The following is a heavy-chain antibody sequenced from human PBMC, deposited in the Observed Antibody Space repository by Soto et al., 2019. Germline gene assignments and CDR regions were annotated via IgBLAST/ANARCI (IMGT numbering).Heavy chain of an antibody. CDR1: GSNFSGRT. D-gene: IGHD6-19*01. J-gene: IGHJ4*02. CDR3: ARAKRVDAVAGPFDY. Sequence: ASVKVSCKTSGSNFSGRTFNWVRQAPGQSLEWMGGILPILVRPNYAPKFQGRLTITADKSTTTVYMELSSLKSDDTAVYYCARAKRVDAVAGPFDYWGQGTLVTSPQ. V-gene: IGHV1-69*06. CDR2: ILPILVRP.